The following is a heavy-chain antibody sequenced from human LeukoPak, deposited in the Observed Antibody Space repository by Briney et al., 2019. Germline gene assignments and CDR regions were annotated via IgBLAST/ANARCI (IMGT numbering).Heavy chain of an antibody. D-gene: IGHD5-24*01. J-gene: IGHJ4*02. V-gene: IGHV3-21*01. CDR2: ISSGSTYR. Sequence: GGSLRLSCTASGFTFNSYTMNWVRQAPGKGLEWVSSISSGSTYRYYADSVKGRFTISRDNAESSLFLQVDSLRAEDTALYYCARDSERRDGFSLYFFDYWGRGTPVTVSS. CDR1: GFTFNSYT. CDR3: ARDSERRDGFSLYFFDY.